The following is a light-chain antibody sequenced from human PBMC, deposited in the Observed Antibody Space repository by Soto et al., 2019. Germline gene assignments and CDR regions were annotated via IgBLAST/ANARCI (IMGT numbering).Light chain of an antibody. CDR3: SSYAGSGV. J-gene: IGLJ2*01. Sequence: QSVLTQPPSASGSPGQSVTISCTGTSSDVGGYNYVSWYQQHPGKAPKLMVYEVSKRPSGVPDRFSGSKSGNPASLTVSGLQAEDEADYYCSSYAGSGVFGGGTKLTVL. CDR1: SSDVGGYNY. CDR2: EVS. V-gene: IGLV2-8*01.